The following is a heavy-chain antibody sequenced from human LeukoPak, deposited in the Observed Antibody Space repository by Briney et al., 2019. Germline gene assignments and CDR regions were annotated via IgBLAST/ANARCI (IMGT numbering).Heavy chain of an antibody. CDR3: ARGGYGSGSYGEFDP. V-gene: IGHV3-21*01. D-gene: IGHD3-10*01. Sequence: GGSLRLSCAASGFTFSSYSMNWVRQAPGKGLEWVSSISSSSSYIYYADSEKGRFTISRDNAKNSLYLQMNSLRAEDTAVYYCARGGYGSGSYGEFDPWGQGTLVTVSS. J-gene: IGHJ5*02. CDR1: GFTFSSYS. CDR2: ISSSSSYI.